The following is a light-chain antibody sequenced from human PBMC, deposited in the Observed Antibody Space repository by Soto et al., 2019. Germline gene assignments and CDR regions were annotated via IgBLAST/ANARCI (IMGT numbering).Light chain of an antibody. J-gene: IGKJ5*01. CDR1: QSVSTF. Sequence: EIVLTQSPATLSLSPGERSILSCRASQSVSTFLAWFQQKPRQPPRLLIYNASTRTTGSPARFCGSGSGAAFTLPTSSLEHADFAVYYCQQRGDWPPITFGQGTRLEIK. CDR3: QQRGDWPPIT. V-gene: IGKV3-11*01. CDR2: NAS.